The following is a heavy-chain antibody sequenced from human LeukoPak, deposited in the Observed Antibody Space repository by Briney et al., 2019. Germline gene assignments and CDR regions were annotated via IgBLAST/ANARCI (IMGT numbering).Heavy chain of an antibody. V-gene: IGHV3-48*03. CDR3: ARDPRYCCCGSCYKFYFCD. CDR1: GFTFSSYA. Sequence: GGSLRLSCAASGFTFSSYAMNWVRQAPGKGLEWVSYISSSGSNIYYADSVKGRFTISRDKAKNSLYLQMNSLRAEDTAVYYWARDPRYCCCGSCYKFYFCDRGQGTPVT. J-gene: IGHJ1*01. CDR2: ISSSGSNI. D-gene: IGHD2-15*01.